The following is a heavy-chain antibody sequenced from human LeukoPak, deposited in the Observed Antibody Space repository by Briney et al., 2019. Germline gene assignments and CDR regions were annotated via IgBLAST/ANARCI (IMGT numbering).Heavy chain of an antibody. V-gene: IGHV1-3*01. CDR3: ARPYYYDSSGYYHTGFDY. J-gene: IGHJ4*02. D-gene: IGHD3-22*01. CDR2: INAGNGNT. Sequence: ASVKVSCKASGYTFTSYAMHWVRQAPGQRLEWMGWINAGNGNTKYSQKFQGRVTITRDTSASTAYMELSSLRSEDTAVYYCARPYYYDSSGYYHTGFDYWGQGTLVTVS. CDR1: GYTFTSYA.